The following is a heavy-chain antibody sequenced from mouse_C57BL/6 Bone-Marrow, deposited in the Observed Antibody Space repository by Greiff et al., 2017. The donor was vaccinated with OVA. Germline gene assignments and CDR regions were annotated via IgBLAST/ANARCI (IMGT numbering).Heavy chain of an antibody. Sequence: VQLQQSGAELVRPGASVKLSCTASGFNIKDDYMHWVKQRPEQGLEWMGWIDPENGDTEYASKFQGKATITADTSSNTAYLQLSSLTSEDTAVYYCTRPRGYFDVWGTGTTVTVSS. V-gene: IGHV14-4*01. CDR1: GFNIKDDY. CDR3: TRPRGYFDV. CDR2: IDPENGDT. J-gene: IGHJ1*03.